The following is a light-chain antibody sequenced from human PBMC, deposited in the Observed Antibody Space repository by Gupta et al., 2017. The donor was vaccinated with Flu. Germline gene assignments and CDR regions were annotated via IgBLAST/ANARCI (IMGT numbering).Light chain of an antibody. J-gene: IGLJ3*02. V-gene: IGLV1-44*01. CDR1: SSNIGRNT. CDR2: TNN. Sequence: VTLSCSGSSSNIGRNTVNWYQQLPLTAPKLLIYTNNQRPSGVPDRFSGSKSDTSASLAISGLQSEDEADYYCASWDDSLNGGVFGGGTKLTVL. CDR3: ASWDDSLNGGV.